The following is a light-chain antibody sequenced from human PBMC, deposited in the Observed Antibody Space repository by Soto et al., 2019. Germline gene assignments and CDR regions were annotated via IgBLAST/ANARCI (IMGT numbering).Light chain of an antibody. CDR3: QQYNTWHPKMA. J-gene: IGKJ1*01. V-gene: IGKV3-15*01. Sequence: VVTQSPATLSVFPGETATLSCRASQSVSSDLAWYQQRPGQAPRLLIYGASTRATGIPARFRGSGSGTEFRLTISSLQSEDFATYYCQQYNTWHPKMAFGRWTNVDIK. CDR1: QSVSSD. CDR2: GAS.